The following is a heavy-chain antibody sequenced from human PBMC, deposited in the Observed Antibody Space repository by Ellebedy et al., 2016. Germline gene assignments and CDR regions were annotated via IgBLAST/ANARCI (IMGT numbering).Heavy chain of an antibody. V-gene: IGHV3-48*01. J-gene: IGHJ4*02. CDR3: ARDAMIWIFDS. D-gene: IGHD3-22*01. CDR1: GFTFSSYG. CDR2: ISNSDTI. Sequence: GGSLRLSCAASGFTFSSYGMNWVRRAPGKGLEWVSYISNSDTIYYADSVRGRFTISRDKAKKSVYLQMNSLRVEDTGVYYCARDAMIWIFDSWGQGTLVTVSS.